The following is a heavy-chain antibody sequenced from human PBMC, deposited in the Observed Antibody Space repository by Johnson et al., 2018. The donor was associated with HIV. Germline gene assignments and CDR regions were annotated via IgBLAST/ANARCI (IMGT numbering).Heavy chain of an antibody. CDR3: ARASAVFDAFDI. CDR2: VSGSGGST. Sequence: QVQLVESGGGVVQPGRSLRLSCAASGFTFSSYAMHWVRQAPGKGLEWVSAVSGSGGSTYYADSVKGRFTTSRDNSKNTLYLQMNSLRAEDTAVYYCARASAVFDAFDIWGQGTMVTVSS. J-gene: IGHJ3*02. V-gene: IGHV3-NL1*01. D-gene: IGHD1-14*01. CDR1: GFTFSSYA.